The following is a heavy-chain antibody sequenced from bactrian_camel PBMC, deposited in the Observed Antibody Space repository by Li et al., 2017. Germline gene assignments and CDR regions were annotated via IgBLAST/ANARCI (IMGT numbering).Heavy chain of an antibody. V-gene: IGHV3S26*01. Sequence: VQLVESGGGLVQSGGSLRLSCEASGFTYSDYLMGWLRQAPGKELEGVASINNDNTTTYAESVTGRSIISRDNAKKTMYLQMDSLEPEDTAIYYCAARSSGHYSSCRPHEYNYWGQGTQVTVS. CDR2: INNDNTT. J-gene: IGHJ4*01. CDR3: AARSSGHYSSCRPHEYNY. D-gene: IGHD2*01. CDR1: GFTYSDYL.